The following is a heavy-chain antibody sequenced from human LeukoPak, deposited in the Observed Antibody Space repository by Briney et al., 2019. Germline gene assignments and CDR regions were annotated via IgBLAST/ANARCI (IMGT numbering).Heavy chain of an antibody. V-gene: IGHV1-18*01. CDR2: ISAYNGNT. J-gene: IGHJ4*02. CDR1: GYTFSSYG. CDR3: ARDCSGSSCYWIH. Sequence: GASVKVSCKASGYTFSSYGISWVRQAPGQGLEWLGYISAYNGNTNYAQKVQGRITMTTDTTTSTAYMEMRSLRSDDTAGYYCARDCSGSSCYWIHWGQGTLVTVSS. D-gene: IGHD2-15*01.